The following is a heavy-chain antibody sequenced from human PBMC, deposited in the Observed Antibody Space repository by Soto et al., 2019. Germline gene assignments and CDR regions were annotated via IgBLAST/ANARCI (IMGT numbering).Heavy chain of an antibody. V-gene: IGHV3-30*18. CDR3: AKDLFEYCGRDCYSPCDY. Sequence: QVQLVESGGGVVQPGRSLRLSCAASGFTFSSYGMHWVRQAPGKGLEWVAVMSYDGSNKYYADSVKGRFTISRDNSKNTLYLQMNSLRAEDTAVYYCAKDLFEYCGRDCYSPCDYWGQGTLVTVSS. CDR2: MSYDGSNK. D-gene: IGHD2-21*02. CDR1: GFTFSSYG. J-gene: IGHJ4*02.